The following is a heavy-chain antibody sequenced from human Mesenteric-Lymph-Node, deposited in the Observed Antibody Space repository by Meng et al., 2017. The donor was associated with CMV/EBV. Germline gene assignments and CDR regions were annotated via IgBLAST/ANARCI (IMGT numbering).Heavy chain of an antibody. CDR1: GFTFGGYA. Sequence: GGSLRLSCTASGFTFGGYAMSWVRQAPGKGLEWVTFISSNAYGGSTQYAASVEDRFTISRDDSKSIAYLQMNSLKTEDTAVYYCAREIRDPDAFDIWGQGTMVTVSS. CDR3: AREIRDPDAFDI. J-gene: IGHJ3*02. CDR2: ISSNAYGGST. V-gene: IGHV3-49*04.